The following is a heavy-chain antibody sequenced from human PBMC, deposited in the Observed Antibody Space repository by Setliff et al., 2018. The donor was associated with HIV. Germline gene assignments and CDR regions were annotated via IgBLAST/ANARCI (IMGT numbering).Heavy chain of an antibody. V-gene: IGHV1-2*02. Sequence: ASVKVSCKASGYTFTGYSXXXVRQAPGQGLEWMGWIDPNGGGTKYAQKFQGRVTLTTDTSISTAYMELSRLRSDDTARYFCARTIPMVRGDMDVWGKGTTVTVSS. CDR1: GYTFTGYS. J-gene: IGHJ6*03. CDR2: IDPNGGGT. CDR3: ARTIPMVRGDMDV. D-gene: IGHD3-10*01.